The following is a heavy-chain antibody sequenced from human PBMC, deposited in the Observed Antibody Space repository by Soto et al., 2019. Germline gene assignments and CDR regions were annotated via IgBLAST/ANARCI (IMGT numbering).Heavy chain of an antibody. D-gene: IGHD6-19*01. J-gene: IGHJ4*02. Sequence: QMTLEESGPTLVKPTQTLTLTCTFSGFSLNERAVGVGWIRQPPGKALEWLAFTYWDDDNHYSPSLKNRLTITKDTSKNQVVLTMTNTDPADTATYYCAHGSGWLFDYWGQGTQVTVSS. CDR1: GFSLNERAVG. CDR3: AHGSGWLFDY. CDR2: TYWDDDN. V-gene: IGHV2-5*02.